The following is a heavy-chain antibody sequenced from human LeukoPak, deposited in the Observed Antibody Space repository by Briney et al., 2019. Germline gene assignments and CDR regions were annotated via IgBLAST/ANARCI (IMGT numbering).Heavy chain of an antibody. CDR3: ARGSQNYYDSSGYSKNRRFDY. Sequence: SETLSLTCTVSGGSISSYYWSWIRQPPGKGLEWIGRMHTSGSTNYNPSLKSRVTMSGDTSKNQFSLKLSSVTAADTAVYYCARGSQNYYDSSGYSKNRRFDYWGQGTLVTVSS. CDR1: GGSISSYY. V-gene: IGHV4-4*07. D-gene: IGHD3-22*01. J-gene: IGHJ4*02. CDR2: MHTSGST.